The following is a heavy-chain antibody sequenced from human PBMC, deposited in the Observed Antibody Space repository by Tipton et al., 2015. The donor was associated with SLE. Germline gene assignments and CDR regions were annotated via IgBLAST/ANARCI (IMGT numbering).Heavy chain of an antibody. CDR3: ARDPYCSGGSCYAFDY. CDR2: ISSSSSYI. J-gene: IGHJ4*02. V-gene: IGHV3-21*04. CDR1: GFTFGDYA. Sequence: SLRLSCTASGFTFGDYAMSWVRQAPGKGLEWVSSISSSSSYIYYADSVKGRFTISRDNAKNSLYLQMNSLRAEDTALYYCARDPYCSGGSCYAFDYWGQGTLVTVSS. D-gene: IGHD2-15*01.